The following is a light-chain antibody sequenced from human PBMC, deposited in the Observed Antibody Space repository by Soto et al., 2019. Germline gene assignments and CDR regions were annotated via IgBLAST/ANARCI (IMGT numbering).Light chain of an antibody. CDR2: DAS. V-gene: IGKV1-33*01. Sequence: DLQMTRSPSSLSASVGDRVTITCQASQDISNFLNWYQQKPGKAPKLLIFDASNLETGVPSRFSGSGSGTDFTFTISSLQPEDFALYFCQHYDSLPYSFGQGTKLEI. CDR1: QDISNF. CDR3: QHYDSLPYS. J-gene: IGKJ2*01.